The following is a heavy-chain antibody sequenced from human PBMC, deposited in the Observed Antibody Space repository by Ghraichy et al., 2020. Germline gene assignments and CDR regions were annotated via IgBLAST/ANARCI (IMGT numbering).Heavy chain of an antibody. V-gene: IGHV4-34*01. CDR3: ARGPPYYYDSSGYGY. Sequence: SETLSLTCAVYGGSFSGYYWSWICQPPGKGLEWIGEINHSGSTNYNPSLKSRVTISVDTSKNQFSLKLSSVTAADTAVYYCARGPPYYYDSSGYGYWGQGTLVTVSS. D-gene: IGHD3-22*01. J-gene: IGHJ4*02. CDR1: GGSFSGYY. CDR2: INHSGST.